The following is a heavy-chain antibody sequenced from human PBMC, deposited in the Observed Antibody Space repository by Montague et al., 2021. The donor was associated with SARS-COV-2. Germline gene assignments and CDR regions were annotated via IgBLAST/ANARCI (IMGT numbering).Heavy chain of an antibody. CDR1: GDSVTRKRAT. D-gene: IGHD3-10*01. Sequence: CAISGDSVTRKRATWNGGRQSPSKCSEWRRRTYDRSKWYNDYAVSVRGRVTINPDTSKSQFSLQLNSVTPEDKAIYYCTSGREGSYNVMDGWGRGITVTVS. J-gene: IGHJ6*02. CDR2: TYDRSKWYN. CDR3: TSGREGSYNVMDG. V-gene: IGHV6-1*01.